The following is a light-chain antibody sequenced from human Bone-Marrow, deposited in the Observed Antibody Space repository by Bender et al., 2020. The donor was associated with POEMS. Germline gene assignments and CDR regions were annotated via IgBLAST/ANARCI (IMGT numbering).Light chain of an antibody. CDR2: EVR. CDR1: SSDVGAYNL. V-gene: IGLV2-23*02. CDR3: SSYAGRGTMI. Sequence: QSALTQPASVSGSPGQSITISCTGASSDVGAYNLVSWYQQHPGKAPKLLIYEVRKRPSGVSNRFSGSKSDNTASLTVYGLQAEDEDDYYCSSYAGRGTMIFGGGTRLTVL. J-gene: IGLJ2*01.